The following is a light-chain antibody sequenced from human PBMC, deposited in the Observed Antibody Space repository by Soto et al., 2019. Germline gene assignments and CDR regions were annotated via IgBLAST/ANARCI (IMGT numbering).Light chain of an antibody. CDR2: GAS. CDR3: QQRSNWPLCT. J-gene: IGKJ2*02. Sequence: EVVMTQSPATLSVSPGERATLSCRASQSVSSHLAWYQQKPGQSPRLLIYGASTRATGVPARFSGSGSGTEFTLTISSLQSEDFAVYYCQQRSNWPLCTFGQGTKLEIK. V-gene: IGKV3-15*01. CDR1: QSVSSH.